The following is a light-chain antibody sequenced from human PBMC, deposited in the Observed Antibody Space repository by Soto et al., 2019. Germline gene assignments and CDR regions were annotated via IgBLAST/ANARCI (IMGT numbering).Light chain of an antibody. J-gene: IGLJ1*01. CDR1: SSDVGGYNY. Sequence: QSDLTQPASVSGSPGQSITISCTGTSSDVGGYNYVSWYQQHPGKAPKLMIYDVSNRPSGVSNRFSGSKSGNTASLTISGRQAEDEADYYCSSSTSSSTLMGFGTGTKVTVL. V-gene: IGLV2-14*01. CDR3: SSSTSSSTLMG. CDR2: DVS.